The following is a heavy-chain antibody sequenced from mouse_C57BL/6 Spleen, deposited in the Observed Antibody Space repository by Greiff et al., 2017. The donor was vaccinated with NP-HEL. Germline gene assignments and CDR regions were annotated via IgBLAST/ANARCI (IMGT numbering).Heavy chain of an antibody. J-gene: IGHJ3*01. CDR1: GFTFSTYT. CDR2: ISGGGGNT. CDR3: TRQGLTWFAY. Sequence: EVQLVESGGGLVKPGGSLKLSCAASGFTFSTYTMSWVRQTPEKRLEWVATISGGGGNTYYPDSVRGRFTISSDNAKNTLYLQMSSLRSEDTAFYYCTRQGLTWFAYWGQGTLVTVSA. V-gene: IGHV5-9*01.